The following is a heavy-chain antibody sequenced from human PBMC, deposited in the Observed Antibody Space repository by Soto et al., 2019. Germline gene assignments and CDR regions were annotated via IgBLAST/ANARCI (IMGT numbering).Heavy chain of an antibody. J-gene: IGHJ6*03. D-gene: IGHD5-12*01. CDR2: TYYRSKWYN. CDR1: GDSVSSNSAA. V-gene: IGHV6-1*01. Sequence: SQTLSLPCAISGDSVSSNSAAWNWIRQSPSRGLEWLGRTYYRSKWYNDYAVSVKSRITINSDTSKNHFSLQLNSVTPEDTAVYYCAREVMEWLRLDYYYMDVWGKGTTVTVSS. CDR3: AREVMEWLRLDYYYMDV.